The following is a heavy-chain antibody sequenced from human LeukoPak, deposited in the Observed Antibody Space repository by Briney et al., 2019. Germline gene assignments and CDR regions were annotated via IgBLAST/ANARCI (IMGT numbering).Heavy chain of an antibody. D-gene: IGHD1-26*01. J-gene: IGHJ6*03. Sequence: SETLSLTCTVSGYSISSGYYWGWIRQPPGKGLERIGTIYRSGSTYSNPSLRGRVTISVDTSKNQFSLKLSSVTAADTAVYYCARTGAGYYYYMDVWGKGTTVTVSS. CDR2: IYRSGST. CDR3: ARTGAGYYYYMDV. CDR1: GYSISSGYY. V-gene: IGHV4-38-2*02.